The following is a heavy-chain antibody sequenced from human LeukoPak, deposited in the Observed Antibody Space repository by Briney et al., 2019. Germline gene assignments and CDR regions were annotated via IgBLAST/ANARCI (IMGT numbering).Heavy chain of an antibody. Sequence: SETLSLTCSVSGGSITNGDYYWAWIRQPPGKGLEWVATIYHNGNTYYNPSLKSRVTISVDTSPSQFSLKLTFVTAADAAIYYCTREGSGRGIYFDHWGQGTLVGVSS. V-gene: IGHV4-39*02. J-gene: IGHJ4*02. CDR3: TREGSGRGIYFDH. CDR1: GGSITNGDYY. CDR2: IYHNGNT. D-gene: IGHD3-10*01.